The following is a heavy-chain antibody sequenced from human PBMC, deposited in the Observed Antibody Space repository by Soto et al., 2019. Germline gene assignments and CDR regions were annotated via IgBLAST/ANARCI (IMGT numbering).Heavy chain of an antibody. CDR2: VWNDAYNK. J-gene: IGHJ4*02. Sequence: QIHLVASGGVVVQPGTSRRLSCAASGFTFKDYGMRWFRQAPGLWLEWVAGVWNDAYNKNYADSVRGRFTISRDNSKNTIYLQMDTLRVGDSALYFFAIENGSGLTVINFAQWVQGNRVTVSP. D-gene: IGHD3-10*01. CDR3: AIENGSGLTVINFAQ. CDR1: GFTFKDYG. V-gene: IGHV3-33*08.